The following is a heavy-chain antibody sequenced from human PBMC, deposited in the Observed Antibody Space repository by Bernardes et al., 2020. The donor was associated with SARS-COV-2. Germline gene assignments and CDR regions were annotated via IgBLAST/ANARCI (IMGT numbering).Heavy chain of an antibody. CDR3: AKVGAGSSYYYYGMDV. Sequence: GGSLRLSSAASGFTFTAYAMTWVRQAPGKGQDWVSTVSGSGGVTFYADAVKGRFTVSRDNSKNTLYLQMNRLRAEDTAIYYCAKVGAGSSYYYYGMDVWGQGTTVTVSS. J-gene: IGHJ6*02. CDR1: GFTFTAYA. V-gene: IGHV3-23*01. CDR2: VSGSGGVT. D-gene: IGHD6-6*01.